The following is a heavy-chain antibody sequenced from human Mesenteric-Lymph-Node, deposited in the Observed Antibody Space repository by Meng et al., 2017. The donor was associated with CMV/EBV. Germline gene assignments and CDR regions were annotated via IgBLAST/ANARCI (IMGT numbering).Heavy chain of an antibody. V-gene: IGHV3-30*02. CDR1: GFTFSSYG. Sequence: GESLKISCAASGFTFSSYGMHWVRQAPGKVLEWVAFIRYDGSNKYYADSVKGRFTISRDNSKNTLYLQMNSLRAGDTAVYYCARNYGSGSYFFDYWGQGTLVTVSS. CDR3: ARNYGSGSYFFDY. J-gene: IGHJ4*02. D-gene: IGHD3-10*01. CDR2: IRYDGSNK.